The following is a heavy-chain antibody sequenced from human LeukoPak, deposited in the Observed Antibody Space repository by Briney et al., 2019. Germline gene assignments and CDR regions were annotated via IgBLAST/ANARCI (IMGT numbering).Heavy chain of an antibody. D-gene: IGHD2-15*01. V-gene: IGHV4-59*08. CDR1: GGSIISYY. CDR2: IFYNGGT. Sequence: KPSETLSLTCTVSGGSIISYYWSWIRRPPGKGLEWIGYIFYNGGTSYNPSLKSRATISVDTSKNQFSLKLSSVTAADTAVYYCARLGYCSGGSCAQFDYWGQGTLVTVSS. J-gene: IGHJ4*02. CDR3: ARLGYCSGGSCAQFDY.